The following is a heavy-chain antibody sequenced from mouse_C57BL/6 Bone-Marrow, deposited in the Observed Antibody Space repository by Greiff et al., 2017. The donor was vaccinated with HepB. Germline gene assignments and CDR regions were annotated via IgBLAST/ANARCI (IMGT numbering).Heavy chain of an antibody. CDR1: GYTFTSYW. J-gene: IGHJ3*01. CDR2: IDPSDSYT. Sequence: VQLQQPGAELVMPGASVKLSCKASGYTFTSYWMHWVKQRPGQGLEWIGEIDPSDSYTNYNQKFKGKSTLTVDKSSSTAYMQLSSLTSEDSAVYYCARSGPYYYGSWAWFAYWGQGTLVTVSA. CDR3: ARSGPYYYGSWAWFAY. V-gene: IGHV1-69*01. D-gene: IGHD1-1*01.